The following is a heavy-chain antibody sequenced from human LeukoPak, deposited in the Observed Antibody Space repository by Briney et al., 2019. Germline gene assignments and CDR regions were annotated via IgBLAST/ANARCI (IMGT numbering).Heavy chain of an antibody. CDR3: ARDFRDYDFWGGYYGSLNPKYGMDV. Sequence: TGGSLRLSCAASGFTVSSNYMSWVRQAPGKGLEWVSVIYSGGSTYYADSVKGRFTISRDNSKNTLYLQMNSLRAEDTAVYYCARDFRDYDFWGGYYGSLNPKYGMDVWGQGTTVTVSS. CDR1: GFTVSSNY. D-gene: IGHD3-3*01. V-gene: IGHV3-66*01. CDR2: IYSGGST. J-gene: IGHJ6*02.